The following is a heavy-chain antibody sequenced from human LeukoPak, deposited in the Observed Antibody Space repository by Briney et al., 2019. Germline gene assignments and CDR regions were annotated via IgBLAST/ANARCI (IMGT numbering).Heavy chain of an antibody. V-gene: IGHV1-2*02. CDR3: AIDYGDYHYYYYYMDV. Sequence: GASVKVSCKASGYTFTGYYMHWVRQAPGQGLEWMGWINPNSGGTNYAQKFQGRVTMTRDTSISTAYMELSRLRSDDTAVYYCAIDYGDYHYYYYYMDVWGKGTTVTVSS. J-gene: IGHJ6*03. CDR2: INPNSGGT. CDR1: GYTFTGYY. D-gene: IGHD4-17*01.